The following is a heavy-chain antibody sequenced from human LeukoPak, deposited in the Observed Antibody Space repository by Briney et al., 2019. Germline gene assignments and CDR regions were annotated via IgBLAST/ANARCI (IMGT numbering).Heavy chain of an antibody. CDR1: GFTFHTYG. J-gene: IGHJ1*01. Sequence: GGSLRLSCAASGFTFHTYGMAWVRQTPGKGLDCVSSISDGGDGTYYAHSVKGRFTISRDNANNTLSLQMNGLTAADTAFYYCAKVRGVGTHIWLLPWDLWGQGTLVTVST. CDR2: ISDGGDGT. V-gene: IGHV3-23*01. D-gene: IGHD2-21*02. CDR3: AKVRGVGTHIWLLPWDL.